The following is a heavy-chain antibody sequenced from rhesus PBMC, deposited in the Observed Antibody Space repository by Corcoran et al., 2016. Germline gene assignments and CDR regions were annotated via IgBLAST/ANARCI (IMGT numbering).Heavy chain of an antibody. CDR3: ARDPKAMTLDY. CDR1: GGSVSSSNW. Sequence: QVQLQESGPGLVKPSETLSLTCAVSGGSVSSSNWWSWIRQPPGKGLEWIGYINGSSGSTYYNPSLRIRVNISTDTSKNQFSLKLSSVTAADTAVYYCARDPKAMTLDYWGQGVLVTVSS. CDR2: INGSSGST. J-gene: IGHJ4*01. D-gene: IGHD1-32*01. V-gene: IGHV4-65*01.